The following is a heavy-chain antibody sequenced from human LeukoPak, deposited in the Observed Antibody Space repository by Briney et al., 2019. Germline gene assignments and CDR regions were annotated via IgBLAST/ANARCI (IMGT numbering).Heavy chain of an antibody. CDR1: GFNVSSNY. CDR3: ARSRGAAYWYFDL. J-gene: IGHJ2*01. CDR2: IYSGGST. D-gene: IGHD6-25*01. V-gene: IGHV3-66*02. Sequence: PGGSLRLSCAASGFNVSSNYMSWVRQAPGKGLEWVSVIYSGGSTYYADSVKGRFTISRDNSKNTLYLQMNSLRAEDTAVYYCARSRGAAYWYFDLWGRGTLVTVSS.